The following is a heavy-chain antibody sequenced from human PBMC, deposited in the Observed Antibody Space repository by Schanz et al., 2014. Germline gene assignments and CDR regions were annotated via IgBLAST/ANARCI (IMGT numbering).Heavy chain of an antibody. V-gene: IGHV3-7*01. CDR3: ARDLRNSRPSYYDH. J-gene: IGHJ4*02. Sequence: EVQLVESGGGLIQPGGSLRLSCAVSGFTVNTHYMSWVRQAPGKGLEWVANIKQDGSEKFYVDSVKGRFTISRDNAKNSLYLQMDALRAEDTAVYYCARDLRNSRPSYYDHWGQGTLVTVSA. CDR2: IKQDGSEK. CDR1: GFTVNTHY. D-gene: IGHD6-13*01.